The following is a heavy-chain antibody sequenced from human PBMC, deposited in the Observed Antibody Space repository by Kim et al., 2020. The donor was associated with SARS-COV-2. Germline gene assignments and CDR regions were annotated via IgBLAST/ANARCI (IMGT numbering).Heavy chain of an antibody. CDR1: GFTFDDYD. J-gene: IGHJ6*03. CDR2: INWTSGNI. D-gene: IGHD5-12*01. CDR3: AKDRATRAAAYYYLDA. Sequence: GGSLRLSCTASGFTFDDYDMHWVRQAPGKGLEWVSCINWTSGNIGYADSVKGRFTISRDNAKNSLYLQMDSLRPEDTALYYCAKDRATRAAAYYYLDALG. V-gene: IGHV3-9*01.